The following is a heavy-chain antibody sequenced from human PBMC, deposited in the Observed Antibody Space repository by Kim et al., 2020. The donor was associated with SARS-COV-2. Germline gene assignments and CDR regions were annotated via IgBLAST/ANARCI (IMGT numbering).Heavy chain of an antibody. CDR2: FSGSGGST. D-gene: IGHD3-22*01. Sequence: GGSLRLSCTASGFTFSSCAVSWVRQAPGKGPEWVSSFSGSGGSTYYADSVKGRFTISRDNSKNTLYLQMNNLRAEDTAIYYCAKGHIDNSGYLYFDYWGQGTLVTVSS. J-gene: IGHJ4*02. V-gene: IGHV3-23*01. CDR3: AKGHIDNSGYLYFDY. CDR1: GFTFSSCA.